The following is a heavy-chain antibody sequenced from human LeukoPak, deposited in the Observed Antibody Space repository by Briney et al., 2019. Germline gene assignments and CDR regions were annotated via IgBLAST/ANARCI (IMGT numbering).Heavy chain of an antibody. CDR2: ISYDGSNK. V-gene: IGHV3-30*03. CDR1: GFTFSSYG. Sequence: GGSLRLSCAASGFTFSSYGMHWVRQAPGKGLEWVAVISYDGSNKYYADSVKGRFIISRDNSKNTLYLQMNSLRAEDTAVYYCATATVTAQSTFDYWGQGTLVTVSS. D-gene: IGHD4-17*01. J-gene: IGHJ4*02. CDR3: ATATVTAQSTFDY.